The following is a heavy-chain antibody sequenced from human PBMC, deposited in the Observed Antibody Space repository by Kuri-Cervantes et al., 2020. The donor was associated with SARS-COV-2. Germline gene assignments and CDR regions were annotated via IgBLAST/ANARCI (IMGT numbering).Heavy chain of an antibody. Sequence: GGSLRLSCAASGFTFSNYWMHWVRQAPGKGLVWVSRINSAGSSTSYAGSVKGRFTISRDNAENSLHLQMNSLRAEDTAVYFCARDTPYCSSNTCSDFWGQGTLVTVSS. CDR3: ARDTPYCSSNTCSDF. CDR2: INSAGSST. V-gene: IGHV3-74*01. D-gene: IGHD2-2*01. J-gene: IGHJ4*02. CDR1: GFTFSNYW.